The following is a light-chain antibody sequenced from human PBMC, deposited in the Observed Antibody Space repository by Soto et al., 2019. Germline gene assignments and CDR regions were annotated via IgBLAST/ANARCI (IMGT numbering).Light chain of an antibody. CDR2: RAS. V-gene: IGKV3-20*01. Sequence: ENFLSKSPGTVSLSQVERATLSFRASQSVSSNYLAWYQQKPGQAPKVLIYRASIRATGIPDRFAGSGSGTDFTLTISRLEPEDFAVYYCQQYGSSPLTFGGGTKVDIK. CDR1: QSVSSNY. J-gene: IGKJ4*01. CDR3: QQYGSSPLT.